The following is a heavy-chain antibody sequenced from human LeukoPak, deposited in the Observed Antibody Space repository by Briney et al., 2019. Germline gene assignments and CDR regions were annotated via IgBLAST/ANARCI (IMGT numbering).Heavy chain of an antibody. V-gene: IGHV3-23*01. D-gene: IGHD4-11*01. CDR1: GLPFSSCA. J-gene: IGHJ3*02. CDR3: ARPMTTEVGDAFDI. Sequence: PGGSLRLSCAASGLPFSSCAMSWVRQAPGKGLEWVTSITDTGTTYYADSVKGRFTISRDNSQNTLHLQMSSLGVEDTALYHCARPMTTEVGDAFDIWGQGTMVTVSS. CDR2: ITDTGTT.